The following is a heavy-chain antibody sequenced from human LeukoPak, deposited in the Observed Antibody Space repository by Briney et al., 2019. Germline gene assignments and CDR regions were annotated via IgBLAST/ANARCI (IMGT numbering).Heavy chain of an antibody. V-gene: IGHV5-51*01. J-gene: IGHJ6*02. CDR3: ARSVSTTGTMAHFYYGMDV. Sequence: GESLKISCKGSGYSFTTYWIGWVRQMPGKGLEWMGIIYPGDSDTRYSPSVQGQVTISADKSISTAYLQWSSLKASDTAMYYCARSVSTTGTMAHFYYGMDVWGQGTTVTVSS. CDR2: IYPGDSDT. D-gene: IGHD1-1*01. CDR1: GYSFTTYW.